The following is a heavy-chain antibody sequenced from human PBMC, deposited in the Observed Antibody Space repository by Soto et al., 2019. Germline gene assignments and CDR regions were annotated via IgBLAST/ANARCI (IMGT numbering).Heavy chain of an antibody. Sequence: PSETLSLTWTVSDASVSSDSYFWTWIRQPPGKGLEWIAYISHTGDTNYHPSLKSRVTISIDTSRNQFSLKLSSVTAADTALYSCARDLSSSSENWFDPWGEGIPVTVSS. D-gene: IGHD6-6*01. CDR2: ISHTGDT. V-gene: IGHV4-61*01. J-gene: IGHJ5*02. CDR1: DASVSSDSYF. CDR3: ARDLSSSSENWFDP.